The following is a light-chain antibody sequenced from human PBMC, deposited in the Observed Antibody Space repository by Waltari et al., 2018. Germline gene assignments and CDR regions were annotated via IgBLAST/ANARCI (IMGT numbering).Light chain of an antibody. V-gene: IGKV4-1*01. J-gene: IGKJ4*01. CDR1: QSVLHSSNNKNY. CDR2: WAS. Sequence: DIVMTQSPDSLAVSLGERATINCKSSQSVLHSSNNKNYFLWDQQKPGQPPKLLIYWASTRESGVPDRFSGSGSGTDFTLTISSLQAEDVAVYYCQQYYISPLTFGGGTKVEIK. CDR3: QQYYISPLT.